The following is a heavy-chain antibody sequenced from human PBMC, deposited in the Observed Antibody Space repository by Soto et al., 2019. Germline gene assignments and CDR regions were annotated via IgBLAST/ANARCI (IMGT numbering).Heavy chain of an antibody. CDR3: ARSGYDGGFAYDY. V-gene: IGHV4-59*08. D-gene: IGHD5-12*01. J-gene: IGHJ4*02. CDR2: IYYSGST. Sequence: SETLSLTCTVSGGSISSYYWSWIRQPPGKGLEWIGYIYYSGSTNYNPSLKSRVTISVDTSKNQFSLKLSSVTAADTAVYYCARSGYDGGFAYDYWGQGTLVTVSS. CDR1: GGSISSYY.